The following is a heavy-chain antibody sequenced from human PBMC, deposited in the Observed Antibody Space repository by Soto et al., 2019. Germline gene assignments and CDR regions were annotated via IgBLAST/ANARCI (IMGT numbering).Heavy chain of an antibody. D-gene: IGHD5-18*01. J-gene: IGHJ4*02. CDR2: LDYEEGER. CDR1: GNTLRRLP. Sequence: SVKVSCKVSGNTLRRLPMHWVRQAPGKGLEWMGSLDYEEGERNFAHRLQGRVTVTEDTSTDTAYMDLSSPKAEDMAVYYCAAGVNTFDYWGQGTLVTVSS. CDR3: AAGVNTFDY. V-gene: IGHV1-24*01.